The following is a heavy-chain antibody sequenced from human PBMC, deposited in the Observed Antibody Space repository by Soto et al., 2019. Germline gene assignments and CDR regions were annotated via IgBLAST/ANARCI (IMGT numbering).Heavy chain of an antibody. V-gene: IGHV4-31*03. D-gene: IGHD1-26*01. CDR3: ARVDTSVGATCVSY. CDR1: GGSISSGGYY. Sequence: QVQLQESGPGLVKPSQTLSLTCTVSGGSISSGGYYWSWIRQHPGKALEWIGYIFYSGSTYYNPSLKSRVTISVDTSKNQFSLKLSSVTAADTAVYYCARVDTSVGATCVSYWGQGTLVTVSS. J-gene: IGHJ4*02. CDR2: IFYSGST.